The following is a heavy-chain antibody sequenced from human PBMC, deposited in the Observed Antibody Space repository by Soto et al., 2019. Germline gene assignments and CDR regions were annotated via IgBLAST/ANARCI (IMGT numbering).Heavy chain of an antibody. CDR3: ARLVYSSELRSRYNWSVP. J-gene: IGHJ5*02. CDR2: IDPSDSYT. Sequence: GESLKISCKGSGYSFTSYWISWVRQMPGKGLEWMGRIDPSDSYTNYSPSFQGHVTISADKSISTAYLQWSSLKASDTAMYYCARLVYSSELRSRYNWSVPSGQGLLVTLFS. V-gene: IGHV5-10-1*01. D-gene: IGHD6-25*01. CDR1: GYSFTSYW.